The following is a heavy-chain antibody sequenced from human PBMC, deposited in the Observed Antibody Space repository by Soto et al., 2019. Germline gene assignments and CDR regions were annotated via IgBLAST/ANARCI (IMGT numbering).Heavy chain of an antibody. D-gene: IGHD2-2*01. J-gene: IGHJ6*02. V-gene: IGHV4-59*01. CDR3: ARAGTISVSYARDV. Sequence: SENLRLTCTVSGCAIGGDSWSWIRQYPGKGLDFIRYIYHSGSTNNNPSLKSRVTISMDTGKTQLTVRLRSLTDADTALYSCARAGTISVSYARDVWCQENTV. CDR1: GCAIGGDS. CDR2: IYHSGST.